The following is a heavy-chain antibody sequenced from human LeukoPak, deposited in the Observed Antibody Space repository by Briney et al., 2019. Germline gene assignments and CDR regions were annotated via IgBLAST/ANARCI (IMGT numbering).Heavy chain of an antibody. D-gene: IGHD3-10*01. CDR1: GGTFSSYA. J-gene: IGHJ5*02. V-gene: IGHV1-69*04. CDR3: ASQGTVRGVTKPQNWFDP. CDR2: IIPILGIA. Sequence: ASVKVSCKASGGTFSSYAISWVRQAPGQGFEWMGRIIPILGIANYAQKFQGRVTITADKSTSTAYMELSSLRSEDTAVYYCASQGTVRGVTKPQNWFDPWGQGTLVTVSS.